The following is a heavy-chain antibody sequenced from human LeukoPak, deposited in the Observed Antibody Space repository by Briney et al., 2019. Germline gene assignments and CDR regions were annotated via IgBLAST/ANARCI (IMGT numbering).Heavy chain of an antibody. CDR3: ARDLVAEAGTLRFDP. J-gene: IGHJ5*02. Sequence: GGSLRLSCAASGFTLDDYGMSWVGQAPGKGLEWVSGINWNGGSTGYADSVKGRFTISRDNAKNSLYLQMNSLRAEDTALYYCARDLVAEAGTLRFDPWGQGTLVTVSS. D-gene: IGHD6-19*01. CDR2: INWNGGST. V-gene: IGHV3-20*04. CDR1: GFTLDDYG.